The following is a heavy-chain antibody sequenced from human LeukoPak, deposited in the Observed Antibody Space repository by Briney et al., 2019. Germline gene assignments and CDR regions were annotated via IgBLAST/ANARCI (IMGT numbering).Heavy chain of an antibody. CDR1: RGTGYCFY. Sequence: PSETLSLNCTVSRGTGYCFYWGWIRQPHGQGLEWIGSLSYTGTTYFNPSLESRLTLSVDTSRIHFSLKLNSVTAADTAVYYCARQGDVGSYPFDFWGQGTLVIVSS. V-gene: IGHV4-39*07. CDR2: LSYTGTT. J-gene: IGHJ4*02. D-gene: IGHD1-26*01. CDR3: ARQGDVGSYPFDF.